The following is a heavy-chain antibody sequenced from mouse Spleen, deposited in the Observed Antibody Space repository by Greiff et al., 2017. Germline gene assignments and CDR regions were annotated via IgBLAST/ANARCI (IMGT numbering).Heavy chain of an antibody. CDR1: GYTFTDYE. Sequence: QVQLQQSGAELVRPGASVTLSCKASGYTFTDYEMHWVKQTPVHGLEWIGAIDPETGGTAYNQKFKGKAILTADKSSSTAYMELRSLTSEDSAVYNCTNYEGSHYFETWGEGTTLTDSS. CDR2: IDPETGGT. V-gene: IGHV1-15*01. CDR3: TNYEGSHYFET. J-gene: IGHJ2*01. D-gene: IGHD1-1*01.